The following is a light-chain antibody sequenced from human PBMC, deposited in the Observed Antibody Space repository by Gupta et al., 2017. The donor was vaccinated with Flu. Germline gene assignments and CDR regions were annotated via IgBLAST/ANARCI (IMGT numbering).Light chain of an antibody. CDR1: NLVTHT. J-gene: IGLJ3*02. Sequence: SYVLTQPPSVSVAPGQTATITWGANNLVTHTVHWYQRKPAQAPVLVVDDENDRPSGIPERVSGANSGNTATLTISRVEAGEEADDYCQGWDGSSDHPVFGGGTKLSVL. CDR3: QGWDGSSDHPV. CDR2: DEN. V-gene: IGLV3-21*02.